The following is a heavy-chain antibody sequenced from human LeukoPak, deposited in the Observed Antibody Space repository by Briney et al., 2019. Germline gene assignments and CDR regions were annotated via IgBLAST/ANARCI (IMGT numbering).Heavy chain of an antibody. D-gene: IGHD3-22*01. CDR2: IYTSGST. J-gene: IGHJ4*02. Sequence: SETLSLTCTVSGGSISSYYWSWIRQPAGKGLEWIGRIYTSGSTNYNPSLKSRVTMSVDTSKNQFSLKLSSVTAADTAVYYCARDQRTVWGEVYYYDSSLFDYWGQGTLVTVSS. CDR1: GGSISSYY. V-gene: IGHV4-4*07. CDR3: ARDQRTVWGEVYYYDSSLFDY.